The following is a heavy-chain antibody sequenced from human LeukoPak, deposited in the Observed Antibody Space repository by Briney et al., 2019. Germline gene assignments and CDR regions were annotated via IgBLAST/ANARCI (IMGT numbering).Heavy chain of an antibody. Sequence: GASVKVSCKASGYTFTGYYKHWVRQAPGQGLEWMGWINPNSGGTNYAQKFQGRVTMTRDTSISTAYMELSRLRSDDTAVYYCARDQRRYFDWLEEVDYWGQGTLVTVSS. CDR2: INPNSGGT. CDR1: GYTFTGYY. V-gene: IGHV1-2*02. CDR3: ARDQRRYFDWLEEVDY. J-gene: IGHJ4*02. D-gene: IGHD3-9*01.